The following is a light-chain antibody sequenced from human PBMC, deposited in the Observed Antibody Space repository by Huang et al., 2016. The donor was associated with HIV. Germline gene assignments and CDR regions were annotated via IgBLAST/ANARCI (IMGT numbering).Light chain of an antibody. J-gene: IGKJ1*01. CDR3: QHYDNLRT. CDR2: DGS. V-gene: IGKV1-33*01. CDR1: QDISNY. Sequence: DIQMTQSPSSLSASVGDRVTITCQASQDISNYLNWYQQKPGKAPKLLSSDGSNLETGVSSRFSGSGSGTDFTFTISSLQPEDIATYYCQHYDNLRTFGQGTKVEIK.